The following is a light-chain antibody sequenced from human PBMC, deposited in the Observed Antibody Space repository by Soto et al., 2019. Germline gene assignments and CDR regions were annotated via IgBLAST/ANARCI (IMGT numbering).Light chain of an antibody. CDR1: QSVSSSY. Sequence: EIVLTQSPGTLSLSPGERATLSCRASQSVSSSYLAWYQQKPGQAPRLLIYGASSRATGIPDRFSGSGSGTNFALTISRLEPEDVAVYYCQQYGSSQAFGQGNKVEIK. CDR3: QQYGSSQA. CDR2: GAS. J-gene: IGKJ1*01. V-gene: IGKV3-20*01.